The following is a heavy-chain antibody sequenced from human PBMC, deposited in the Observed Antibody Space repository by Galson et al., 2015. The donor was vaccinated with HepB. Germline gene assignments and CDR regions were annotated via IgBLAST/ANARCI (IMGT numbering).Heavy chain of an antibody. CDR2: LIPTFGAA. J-gene: IGHJ6*02. Sequence: SVKVSCKASGGTFSRDTISWVRQAPGQGLEWMGRLIPTFGAANYAQKVQGRVTITADRSTSTVFMELRSLRSEDTAVYYCARVVRGIAAAGNDYYYGMDVWGQGTTVTVSS. CDR3: ARVVRGIAAAGNDYYYGMDV. CDR1: GGTFSRDT. V-gene: IGHV1-69*08. D-gene: IGHD6-13*01.